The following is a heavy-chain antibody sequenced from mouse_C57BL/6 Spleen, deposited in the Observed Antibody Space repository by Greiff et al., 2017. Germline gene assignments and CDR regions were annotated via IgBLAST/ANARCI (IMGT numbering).Heavy chain of an antibody. Sequence: EVQLQQSGAELVKPGASVKLSCTASGFNIKDYYMHWVKQRTEQGLEWIGRIDPEDGDTKYAPKFQGKATITADTSSNTAYLQLSSLTSEDTAVYYCARSPNWESPDYWGQGTTLTVSS. CDR2: IDPEDGDT. CDR3: ARSPNWESPDY. CDR1: GFNIKDYY. V-gene: IGHV14-2*01. D-gene: IGHD4-1*01. J-gene: IGHJ2*01.